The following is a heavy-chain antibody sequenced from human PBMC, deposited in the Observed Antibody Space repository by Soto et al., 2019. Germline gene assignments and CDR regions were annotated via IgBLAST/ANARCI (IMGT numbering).Heavy chain of an antibody. CDR1: GFTFSSYA. Sequence: GSLRLSCAASGFTFSSYAMSWVRQAPGKGLEYVSAISSNGGSTYYANSVKGRFTISRDNSKNTLYLQMGSLRAEDMAVYYCARELAYYDFWSGYPTLDYWGQGTLVTVSS. J-gene: IGHJ4*02. CDR3: ARELAYYDFWSGYPTLDY. CDR2: ISSNGGST. D-gene: IGHD3-3*01. V-gene: IGHV3-64*01.